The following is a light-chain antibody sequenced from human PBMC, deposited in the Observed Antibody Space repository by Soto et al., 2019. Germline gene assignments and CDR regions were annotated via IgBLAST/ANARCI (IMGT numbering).Light chain of an antibody. CDR2: DAS. V-gene: IGKV1-5*01. CDR3: QQYNSYPWT. Sequence: DIQMTQSPSTLSASVGDRVTITCRASQSLSGWLAWHQQKPEKAPKLLIYDASNLESGVPSRFSGSGSGTEFTPTISSLQPDDFATYYCQQYNSYPWTFGQGTQVEIK. J-gene: IGKJ1*01. CDR1: QSLSGW.